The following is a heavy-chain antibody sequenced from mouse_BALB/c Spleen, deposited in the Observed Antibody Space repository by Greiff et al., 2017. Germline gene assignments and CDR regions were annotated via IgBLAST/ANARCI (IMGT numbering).Heavy chain of an antibody. V-gene: IGHV2-9*02. J-gene: IGHJ4*01. CDR3: ARDAYDYGGAMDY. CDR1: GFSLTSYG. D-gene: IGHD2-4*01. Sequence: VKVVESGPGLVAPSQSLSITCTVSGFSLTSYGVHWVRQPPGKGLEWLGVIWAGGSTNYNSALMSRLSISKDNSKSQVFLKMNSLQTDDTAMYYCARDAYDYGGAMDYWGQGTSVTVSS. CDR2: IWAGGST.